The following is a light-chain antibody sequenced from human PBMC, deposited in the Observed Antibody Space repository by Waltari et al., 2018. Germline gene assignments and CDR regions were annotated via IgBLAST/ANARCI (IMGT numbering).Light chain of an antibody. CDR3: QHYVRLPAT. CDR1: QSVGRT. Sequence: RATPSCRASQSVGRTLAWYQQKPGQAPRLLMYGASSRATGTPDRFSGSGSGTDFSLTISRLEPEDFAVYYCQHYVRLPATFGQGTKVEIK. J-gene: IGKJ1*01. CDR2: GAS. V-gene: IGKV3-20*01.